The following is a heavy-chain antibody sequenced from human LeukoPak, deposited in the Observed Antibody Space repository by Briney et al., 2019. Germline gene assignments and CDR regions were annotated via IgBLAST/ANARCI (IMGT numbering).Heavy chain of an antibody. CDR3: ASLFSFGSTDS. CDR2: SHYSGST. D-gene: IGHD3-10*01. CDR1: GYSISSGYY. V-gene: IGHV4-61*01. Sequence: SETLSLTCTVSGYSISSGYYWGWIRQPPGKGLEWIGHSHYSGSTSYNPSLKSRVTISVDTSKNQFSLTLSSVTAADTAVYYCASLFSFGSTDSWGQGTLVTVSS. J-gene: IGHJ4*02.